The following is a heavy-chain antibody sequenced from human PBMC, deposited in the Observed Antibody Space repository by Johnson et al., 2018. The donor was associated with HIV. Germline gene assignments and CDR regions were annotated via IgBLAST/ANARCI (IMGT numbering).Heavy chain of an antibody. CDR2: ISWNGGST. CDR1: GITFSTYA. CDR3: AKGKIAAAGDAFDI. V-gene: IGHV3-9*01. J-gene: IGHJ3*02. Sequence: VQLVESGGGLVQPGRSLRLSCAASGITFSTYAMSWVRQAPGKGLEWVSGISWNGGSTGYPDSVKGRFTISRDNAKNSLYLQMNSLRAEDTALYYCAKGKIAAAGDAFDIWGQGTMVTVSS. D-gene: IGHD6-13*01.